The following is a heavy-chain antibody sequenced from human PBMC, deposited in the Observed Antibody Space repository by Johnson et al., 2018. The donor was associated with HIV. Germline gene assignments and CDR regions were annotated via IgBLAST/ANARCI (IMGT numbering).Heavy chain of an antibody. D-gene: IGHD2-21*01. CDR1: GFTFSSYG. V-gene: IGHV3-30*03. CDR3: ARAEYCGGDCSSAFDI. Sequence: QVQLVESGGGLIQPGGSLRLSCAASGFTFSSYGMHWVRQAPGKGLEWVAVISYDGKNKYYADSVKRRFTISRDNSKNTLYLQKNSLRAEDTAVYYCARAEYCGGDCSSAFDIWGQGTMVTVSS. CDR2: ISYDGKNK. J-gene: IGHJ3*02.